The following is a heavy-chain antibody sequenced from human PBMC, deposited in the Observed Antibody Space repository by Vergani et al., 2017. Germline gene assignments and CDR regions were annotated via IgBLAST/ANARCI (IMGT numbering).Heavy chain of an antibody. CDR2: ISGSGGST. CDR1: GFTFSSYA. CDR3: AKDPLPHRAGIAAAGTTH. D-gene: IGHD6-13*01. Sequence: EVQLLESGGGLVQPGGSLRLSCAASGFTFSSYAMSWVRQAPGKGLEWVSAISGSGGSTYYADSVKGRFTISRDNSKNTLYLQMKSLRAEDTAVYYCAKDPLPHRAGIAAAGTTHWGQGTLVTVSS. J-gene: IGHJ4*02. V-gene: IGHV3-23*01.